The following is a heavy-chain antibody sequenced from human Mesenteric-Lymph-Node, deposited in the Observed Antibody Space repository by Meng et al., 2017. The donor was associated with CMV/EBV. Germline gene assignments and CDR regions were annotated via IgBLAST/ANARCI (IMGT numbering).Heavy chain of an antibody. CDR1: GFTFSRYS. J-gene: IGHJ4*02. V-gene: IGHV3-7*03. Sequence: GESLKISCAASGFTFSRYSMSWVRQAPGKGLEWVANIKEDGSEKHYVNSVKGRFTISRDNSKSTLYLQMNSLRAEDTALYYCANDLGSAPAYWGQGTLVTVSS. CDR3: ANDLGSAPAY. D-gene: IGHD3-16*01. CDR2: IKEDGSEK.